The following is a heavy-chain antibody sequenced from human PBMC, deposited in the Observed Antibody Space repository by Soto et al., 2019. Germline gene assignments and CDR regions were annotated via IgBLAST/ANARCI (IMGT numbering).Heavy chain of an antibody. CDR1: GYTFTSYY. CDR3: ARELGYCSGGSCHRGEEYYFDY. Sequence: QVQLVQSGAEVKKPGASVKVSCKASGYTFTSYYMHWVRQAPGRGLEWMGIINPSGGSTSYAQKFQGRVTMTRDTSTSTVYMELSSLRSEDTAVYYCARELGYCSGGSCHRGEEYYFDYWGQGTLVTVSS. D-gene: IGHD2-15*01. CDR2: INPSGGST. V-gene: IGHV1-46*03. J-gene: IGHJ4*02.